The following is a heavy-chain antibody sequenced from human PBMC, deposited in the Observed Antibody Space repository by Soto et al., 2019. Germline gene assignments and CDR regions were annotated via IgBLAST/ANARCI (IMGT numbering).Heavy chain of an antibody. D-gene: IGHD3-22*01. CDR2: ISGSGGST. V-gene: IGHV3-23*01. J-gene: IGHJ3*02. CDR1: GFTFSSYA. CDR3: ACPTMIVVVPRLGAFDI. Sequence: PGGSLRLSCAASGFTFSSYAMSWVRQAPGKGLEWVSAISGSGGSTYYADSVKGRFTISRDNSKNTLYLQMNSLRAEDTAVYYCACPTMIVVVPRLGAFDIWGQGTMVTVSS.